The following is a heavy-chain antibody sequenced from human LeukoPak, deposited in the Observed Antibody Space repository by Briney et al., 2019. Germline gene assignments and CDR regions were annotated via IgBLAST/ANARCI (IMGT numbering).Heavy chain of an antibody. V-gene: IGHV3-23*01. Sequence: GGSLRLSCAASGFTFSSHGMNWVRQAPGKGLEWVSGISPSGGITYYTDSVKGRFTISRDNSKNTVSLQMNSLRGEDTAVYYCAKGQETESRLDSWGQGTLVTVSS. CDR2: ISPSGGIT. CDR1: GFTFSSHG. D-gene: IGHD1-1*01. CDR3: AKGQETESRLDS. J-gene: IGHJ4*02.